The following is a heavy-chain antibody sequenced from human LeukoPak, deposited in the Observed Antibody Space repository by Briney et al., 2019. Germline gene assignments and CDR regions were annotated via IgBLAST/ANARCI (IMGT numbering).Heavy chain of an antibody. D-gene: IGHD3-10*01. CDR1: GGSISSGSYY. V-gene: IGHV4-61*02. CDR3: AREGSGSYRSPAFDI. Sequence: SQTLSLTCTVSGGSISSGSYYWSWIRQPAGKGLEWIGRIYTSGSTNYNPSLKSRVTISVDTSKNQLSLKLSSVTAADTAVYYCAREGSGSYRSPAFDIWGQGTMVTVSS. J-gene: IGHJ3*02. CDR2: IYTSGST.